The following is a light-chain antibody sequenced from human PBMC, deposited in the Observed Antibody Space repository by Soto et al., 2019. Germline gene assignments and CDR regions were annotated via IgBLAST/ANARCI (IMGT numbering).Light chain of an antibody. J-gene: IGKJ1*01. CDR3: QQYYSYWT. Sequence: DIQLTQSPSTLSASVGDGVTVTCRASQTISNWLAWYQQRPGKAPQLLISDASRLESGVPSRFSGSGSATEFTLTISSLPPDDFATYYCQQYYSYWTFGQGTKVDIK. CDR1: QTISNW. CDR2: DAS. V-gene: IGKV1-5*01.